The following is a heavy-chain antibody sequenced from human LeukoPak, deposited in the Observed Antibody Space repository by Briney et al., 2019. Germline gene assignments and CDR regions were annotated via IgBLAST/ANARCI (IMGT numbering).Heavy chain of an antibody. D-gene: IGHD3-16*01. J-gene: IGHJ4*02. V-gene: IGHV3-74*01. CDR2: INSDGSST. Sequence: GGSLRLSCAASGFTFSSYWMHWVRQAPGKGLVWVSRINSDGSSTSYADSVKGRFTISRDNAKNTLYLQMNSLRAEDTAVYYCARVYAVGVSRGHFEYWGQGTLVTVSS. CDR1: GFTFSSYW. CDR3: ARVYAVGVSRGHFEY.